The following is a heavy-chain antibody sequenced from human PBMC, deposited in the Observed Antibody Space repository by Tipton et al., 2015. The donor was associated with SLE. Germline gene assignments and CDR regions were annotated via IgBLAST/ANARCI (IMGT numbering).Heavy chain of an antibody. V-gene: IGHV3-9*01. D-gene: IGHD3-10*01. CDR2: ISWNSGNI. Sequence: SLRLSCAASGFTFSSYSMNWVRQAPGKGLEWVSGISWNSGNIDYADSVKGRFTISRDNAKNSLYLQMNSLRAEDTALYYCAKDPTMVQGVIMGGEFDYWGQGTLVTVSS. CDR1: GFTFSSYS. J-gene: IGHJ4*02. CDR3: AKDPTMVQGVIMGGEFDY.